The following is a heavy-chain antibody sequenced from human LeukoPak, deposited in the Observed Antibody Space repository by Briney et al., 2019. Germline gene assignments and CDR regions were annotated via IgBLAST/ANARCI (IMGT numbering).Heavy chain of an antibody. CDR1: GYGFTSYW. V-gene: IGHV5-51*01. D-gene: IGHD2-15*01. J-gene: IGHJ6*04. Sequence: GEPLKISCKGSGYGFTSYWIGWVRQMPGKGLEWMGIIYPGDSDTRYSPSFQGQVTISADKSISTAYLQWSSLKASDTAMYYCAMGYCSGGSCAGRYYYYGMDVWGKGTTVTVSS. CDR2: IYPGDSDT. CDR3: AMGYCSGGSCAGRYYYYGMDV.